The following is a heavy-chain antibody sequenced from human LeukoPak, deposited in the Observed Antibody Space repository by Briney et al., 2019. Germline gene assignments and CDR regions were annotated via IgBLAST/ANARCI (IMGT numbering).Heavy chain of an antibody. Sequence: GRSLRLSCAASGFTFSSYAMRWVRQAPGKGLEWVAVISYDGSNKYYADSVKGRFTISRDNSKNTLYLQMNSLRAEDTAVYYCARDDSSSWFSFGYWGQGTLVTVSS. V-gene: IGHV3-30*04. J-gene: IGHJ4*02. CDR2: ISYDGSNK. D-gene: IGHD6-13*01. CDR1: GFTFSSYA. CDR3: ARDDSSSWFSFGY.